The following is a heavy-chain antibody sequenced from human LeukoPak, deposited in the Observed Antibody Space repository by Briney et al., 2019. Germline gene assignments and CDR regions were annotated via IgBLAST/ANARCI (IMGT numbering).Heavy chain of an antibody. CDR1: GFTFTSYD. CDR3: ARESDDSSGPMGF. J-gene: IGHJ4*02. CDR2: MNPNSGNT. D-gene: IGHD3-22*01. Sequence: GASVKVSCKASGFTFTSYDFNWVRQATGQGLEWMGWMNPNSGNTGYAQKFQGRVTMTRDTSISTAYMELSSLRSEDTAVYYCARESDDSSGPMGFWGQGTLVTVSS. V-gene: IGHV1-8*01.